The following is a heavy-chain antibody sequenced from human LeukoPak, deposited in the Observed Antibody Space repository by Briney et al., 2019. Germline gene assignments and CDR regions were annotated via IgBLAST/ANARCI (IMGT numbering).Heavy chain of an antibody. CDR1: GFTFSSYA. J-gene: IGHJ4*02. Sequence: GGSLRLSCAASGFTFSSYAMNWVRQAPGKGLEWVSAISGSGGSTDYADSVRGRFTISRDNSRNTLYLQMNSLRAEDTAVYYCAKEGYSYGSGPAFWYWGQGTLVTVSS. CDR2: ISGSGGST. V-gene: IGHV3-23*01. CDR3: AKEGYSYGSGPAFWY. D-gene: IGHD5-18*01.